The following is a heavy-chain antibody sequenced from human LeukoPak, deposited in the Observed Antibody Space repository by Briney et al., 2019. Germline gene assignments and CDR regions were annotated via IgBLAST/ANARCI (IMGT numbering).Heavy chain of an antibody. V-gene: IGHV1-2*02. CDR1: GYTFTGYY. CDR3: ARTTAGGHCSNTNCPGPWYFDY. J-gene: IGHJ4*02. D-gene: IGHD2-2*01. CDR2: INLNSGDT. Sequence: ASVKVSCKASGYTFTGYYMHWVRQAPGQGLEWLGWINLNSGDTTYAQLFQGGVTMTRDTSISTAYMELSSLRSDDTAVYYCARTTAGGHCSNTNCPGPWYFDYWGQGTLVTASS.